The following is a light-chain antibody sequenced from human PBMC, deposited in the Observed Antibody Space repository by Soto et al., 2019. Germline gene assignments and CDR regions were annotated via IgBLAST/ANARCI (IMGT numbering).Light chain of an antibody. CDR2: DVS. Sequence: SVLNQPASVSGSPGQSLTISCTGTSSDVGGYNYVSWYQHHPGEAPKLMIYDVSNRPSGVSNRFSGSKSGNTASLTISGLQPEDKADYYCSSYTTSNTRQIVFGTGTKVTVL. V-gene: IGLV2-14*03. CDR1: SSDVGGYNY. J-gene: IGLJ1*01. CDR3: SSYTTSNTRQIV.